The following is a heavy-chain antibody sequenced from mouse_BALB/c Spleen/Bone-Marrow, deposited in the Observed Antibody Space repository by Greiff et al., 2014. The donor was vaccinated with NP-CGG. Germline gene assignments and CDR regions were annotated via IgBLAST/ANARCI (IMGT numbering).Heavy chain of an antibody. CDR1: GFSLTSYG. Sequence: QVQLKESGPGLVQPSQSLSITCTVSGFSLTSYGVHWVRQSPGKGLEWLGVIWSGGSTDYNAAFISRLSISKDNPKSQVFFKMNSLQANDTAIYYCARDRWSSSGTPYAMDYWGQGTSVTVSS. CDR2: IWSGGST. J-gene: IGHJ4*01. CDR3: ARDRWSSSGTPYAMDY. D-gene: IGHD4-1*01. V-gene: IGHV2-2*02.